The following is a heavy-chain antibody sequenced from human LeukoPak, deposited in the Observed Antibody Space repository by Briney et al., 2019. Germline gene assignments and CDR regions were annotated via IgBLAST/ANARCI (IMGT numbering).Heavy chain of an antibody. V-gene: IGHV3-30*04. CDR2: ISYDGSNK. CDR1: GFTFSSYA. J-gene: IGHJ4*02. Sequence: GRALRLSCAASGFTFSSYAMHWVRQAPGKGRVWVAVISYDGSNKYYADSVKGRFTISRDNSKNTLYLQMNSLRAEDTAVYYCARVLGTFDYWGQGTLVTVSS. CDR3: ARVLGTFDY.